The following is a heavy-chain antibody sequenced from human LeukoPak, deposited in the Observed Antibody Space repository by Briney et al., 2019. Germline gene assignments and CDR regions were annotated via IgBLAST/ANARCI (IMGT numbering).Heavy chain of an antibody. CDR1: GFTFSSYG. J-gene: IGHJ3*02. V-gene: IGHV3-33*01. CDR2: IWYDGSNK. Sequence: GGSLRLSCAASGFTFSSYGMHWVRQAPGKGLEWVAVIWYDGSNKYYADSVKGRFTISRDNSKNTLYLQMNSLRAEDTAVYYCARETVQLWFTGEGGAFDIWGQGTMVTVSS. CDR3: ARETVQLWFTGEGGAFDI. D-gene: IGHD5-18*01.